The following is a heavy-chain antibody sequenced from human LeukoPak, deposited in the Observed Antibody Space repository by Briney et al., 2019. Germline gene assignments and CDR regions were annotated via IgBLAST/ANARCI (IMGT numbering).Heavy chain of an antibody. CDR3: VRGKSYDSSGYFYFDI. V-gene: IGHV4-30-2*01. J-gene: IGHJ3*02. CDR2: IYYSGRH. Sequence: SQTLSLTCAVSGGSISSGGYSWSWIRQPPGKGLEWIGYIYYSGRHYYSPSLKSRVTISVDRSKNQFSLKLSSVTAADTAVYYCVRGKSYDSSGYFYFDIWGQGTMVTVSS. D-gene: IGHD3-22*01. CDR1: GGSISSGGYS.